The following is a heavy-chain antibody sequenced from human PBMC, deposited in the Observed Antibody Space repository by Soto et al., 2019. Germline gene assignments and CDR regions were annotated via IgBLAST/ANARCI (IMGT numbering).Heavy chain of an antibody. Sequence: QVQLQASGPGLVKPSETLSLTCTVSGASISGFYWSWIRKSAGKGLEWIGRIYATGTTDYNPSLKSRFMMSVDTSKKQFSLKLRSVTAADTAVYYCVRDGTKTLRDWFDPWGQGISVTVSS. CDR1: GASISGFY. CDR3: VRDGTKTLRDWFDP. J-gene: IGHJ5*02. D-gene: IGHD1-1*01. CDR2: IYATGTT. V-gene: IGHV4-4*07.